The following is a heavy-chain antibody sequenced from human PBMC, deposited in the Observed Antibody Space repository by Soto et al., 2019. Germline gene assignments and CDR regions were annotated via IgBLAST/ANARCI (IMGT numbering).Heavy chain of an antibody. CDR1: GGSFSGYY. J-gene: IGHJ4*02. Sequence: QVQLQQWGAGLLKPSETLSLTCAVYGGSFSGYYWSWIRQPPGKGLEWIGEINHSGSTNYNPSLKTRVNISVDQSKDQFSLKLSSVTAADTAVYYCARGPEVNYIWGSYRSIGFHKDLDYWGQGTLVTVSS. CDR2: INHSGST. CDR3: ARGPEVNYIWGSYRSIGFHKDLDY. V-gene: IGHV4-34*01. D-gene: IGHD3-16*02.